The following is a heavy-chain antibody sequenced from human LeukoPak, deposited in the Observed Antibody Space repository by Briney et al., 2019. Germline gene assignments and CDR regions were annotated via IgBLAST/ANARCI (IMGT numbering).Heavy chain of an antibody. J-gene: IGHJ6*03. CDR3: ARGRSGSYYVYYYYMDV. D-gene: IGHD3-10*01. CDR1: GGSISSYY. CDR2: IYYSGST. V-gene: IGHV4-59*12. Sequence: TSETLSLTCTVSGGSISSYYWSWIRQPPGKGLEWIGYIYYSGSTNYNPSLKSRVTISVDTSKNQFSLKLSSVTAADTAVYYCARGRSGSYYVYYYYMDVWGKGTTVTVSS.